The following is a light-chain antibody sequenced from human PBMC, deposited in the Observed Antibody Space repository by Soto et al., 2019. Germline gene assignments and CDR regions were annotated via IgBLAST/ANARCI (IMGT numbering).Light chain of an antibody. CDR2: DAS. CDR3: QQYIRWPLT. V-gene: IGKV3-11*01. Sequence: ETVLTQSPATLSLSPGERATLSCRASQSVSSYLAWYQQKPGQAPRLLIYDASNRATGIPARFSGSGSGTDFTLTISSLEPADFAVYYCQQYIRWPLTFGGGTKVDIK. J-gene: IGKJ4*01. CDR1: QSVSSY.